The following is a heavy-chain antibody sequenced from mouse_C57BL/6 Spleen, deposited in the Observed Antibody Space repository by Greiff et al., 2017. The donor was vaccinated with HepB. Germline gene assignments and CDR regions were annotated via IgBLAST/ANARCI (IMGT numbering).Heavy chain of an antibody. CDR1: GFTFSSYG. J-gene: IGHJ4*01. CDR2: FSSGGSYT. D-gene: IGHD2-4*01. V-gene: IGHV5-6*01. Sequence: EVQGVESGGDLVKPGGSLKLSCAASGFTFSSYGMSWVRQTPDKRLEWVATFSSGGSYTYYPDSVKGRFTISRDNAKNTLYLQMSSLKSEDTAMYYCARQIYYDYDAYYAMDYWGQGTSVTVSS. CDR3: ARQIYYDYDAYYAMDY.